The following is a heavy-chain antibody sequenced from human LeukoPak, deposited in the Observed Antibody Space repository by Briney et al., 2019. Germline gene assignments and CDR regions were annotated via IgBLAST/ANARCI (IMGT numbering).Heavy chain of an antibody. D-gene: IGHD1-26*01. J-gene: IGHJ4*02. CDR3: ARVGIIVGAGTFDY. Sequence: GGSMRLSCAADGFTFSTFAISWVRQAPGRGLEWVSAISSSGDYANYADSVKDRFTISRDNAKNSLFLQMNSLRAEDTSVYYCARVGIIVGAGTFDYWGLGALVTVSS. CDR2: ISSSGDYA. CDR1: GFTFSTFA. V-gene: IGHV3-21*01.